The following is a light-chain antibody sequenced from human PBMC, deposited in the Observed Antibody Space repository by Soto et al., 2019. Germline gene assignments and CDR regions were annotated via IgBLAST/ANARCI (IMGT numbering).Light chain of an antibody. CDR2: DVS. Sequence: QSALTQPASVSGSPGQSITISCTGTTSDVGAYNYVAWYQHHPGKATKLLIYDVSFRPSGVSNRFSGSKSGNTASLTISGLQADDEADYYCSSVATTSPLVFGGGTKLTVL. J-gene: IGLJ3*02. CDR1: TSDVGAYNY. V-gene: IGLV2-14*03. CDR3: SSVATTSPLV.